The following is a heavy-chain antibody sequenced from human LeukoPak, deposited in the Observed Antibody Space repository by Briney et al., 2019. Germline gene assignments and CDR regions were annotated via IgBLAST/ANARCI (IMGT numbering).Heavy chain of an antibody. Sequence: SETLSLTCAVSGYSISSGYYWGWIRQPPGEGLEWIGSIYHSGSTYYNPSLKSRVTISVDTSKNQFSLKLSSVTAADTAVYYCARCIAAAGIEYFQHWGQGTLVTVSS. CDR1: GYSISSGYY. J-gene: IGHJ1*01. V-gene: IGHV4-38-2*01. CDR3: ARCIAAAGIEYFQH. D-gene: IGHD6-13*01. CDR2: IYHSGST.